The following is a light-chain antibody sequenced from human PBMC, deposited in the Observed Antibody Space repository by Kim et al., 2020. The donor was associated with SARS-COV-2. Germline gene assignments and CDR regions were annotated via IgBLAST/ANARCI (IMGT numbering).Light chain of an antibody. J-gene: IGKJ1*01. V-gene: IGKV4-1*01. CDR2: WAS. Sequence: DIVMTQSPDSLAVSLGERATINCKSSQSVLYSSNNKIYLAWYQQRPGQPPKLLIYWASTREPGVPDRFSGSGSATAFTLTISSLQAEDLAGYYCKQYDSSPWTFGQGTKVDIK. CDR3: KQYDSSPWT. CDR1: QSVLYSSNNKIY.